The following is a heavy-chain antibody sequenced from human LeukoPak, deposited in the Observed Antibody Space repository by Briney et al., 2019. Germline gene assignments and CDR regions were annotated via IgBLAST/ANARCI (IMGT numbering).Heavy chain of an antibody. CDR2: IGWSSGRI. CDR3: ATVFDF. V-gene: IGHV3-9*01. Sequence: GRSLRLSCVGSGFTVLDHAMHWVRQAPGKGLEWVSGIGWSSGRIDYADSVKGRFTISRDVAKNTVYLQMNSLRAEDTAVYYCATVFDFWGQGTLVTVSS. D-gene: IGHD2-21*02. CDR1: GFTVLDHA. J-gene: IGHJ5*01.